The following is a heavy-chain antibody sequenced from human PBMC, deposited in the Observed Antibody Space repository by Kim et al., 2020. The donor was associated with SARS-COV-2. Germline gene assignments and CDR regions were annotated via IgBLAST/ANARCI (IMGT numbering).Heavy chain of an antibody. Sequence: SGPTLVNPTQTLTLTCTFSGFSLSTSGMCVSWIRQPPGKALEWLALIDWDDDKYYSTSLKTRLTISKDTSKNQVVLTMTNMDPVDTATYYCARISWEYSSSWYYYGMDVWGQGTTVTVSS. CDR3: ARISWEYSSSWYYYGMDV. J-gene: IGHJ6*02. D-gene: IGHD6-13*01. CDR2: IDWDDDK. V-gene: IGHV2-70*01. CDR1: GFSLSTSGMC.